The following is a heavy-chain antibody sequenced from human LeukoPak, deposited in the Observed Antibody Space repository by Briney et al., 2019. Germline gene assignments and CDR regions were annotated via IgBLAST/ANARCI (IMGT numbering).Heavy chain of an antibody. CDR1: GGSFGGYY. CDR2: INHSGST. Sequence: SETLSLTCAVSGGSFGGYYWSWIRQPPGKELEWIGDINHSGSTNYNPSLKSRVTIEVDTSKNHFSLNLKSVTAADTALYYCARYCSSSSCYGYNWFDPWGQGTLVTVAS. CDR3: ARYCSSSSCYGYNWFDP. D-gene: IGHD2-2*01. V-gene: IGHV4-34*01. J-gene: IGHJ5*02.